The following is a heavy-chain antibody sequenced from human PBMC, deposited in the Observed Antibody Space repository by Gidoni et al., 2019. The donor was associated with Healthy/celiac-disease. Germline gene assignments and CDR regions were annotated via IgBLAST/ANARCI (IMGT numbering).Heavy chain of an antibody. D-gene: IGHD3-10*01. CDR3: ARDLLGVVTYGSGSYGAFAI. CDR1: GGTVSSYA. CDR2: ILPIFGTA. J-gene: IGHJ3*02. Sequence: QVQLVQSGAEVKKPGASVKVSCKASGGTVSSYAISGVRQAPGQRLEWMGGILPIFGTANSAQKFQGRVTLTADESTSTAYMELSSLRSADTAVYYCARDLLGVVTYGSGSYGAFAIWGQGTMVTVSS. V-gene: IGHV1-69*01.